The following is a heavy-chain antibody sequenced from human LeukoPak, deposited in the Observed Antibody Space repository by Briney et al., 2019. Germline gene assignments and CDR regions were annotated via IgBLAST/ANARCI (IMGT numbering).Heavy chain of an antibody. CDR3: ARDPSSPRLYRVPLLHFDY. CDR1: GFTFSSYG. D-gene: IGHD6-13*01. Sequence: GGSLRLSCAASGFTFSSYGMHWVRQAPGKGLEWVAFIRYDGSNKYYADSVKDRFTISRDNSKNTLYLQMNSLRAEDTAVYYCARDPSSPRLYRVPLLHFDYWGQGTLVTVSS. V-gene: IGHV3-30*02. CDR2: IRYDGSNK. J-gene: IGHJ4*02.